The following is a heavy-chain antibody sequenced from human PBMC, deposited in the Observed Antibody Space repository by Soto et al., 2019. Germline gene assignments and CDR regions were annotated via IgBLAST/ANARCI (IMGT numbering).Heavy chain of an antibody. CDR3: ARGQWGAFDL. CDR2: IHSDGSST. J-gene: IGHJ3*01. CDR1: GFTFSYYW. V-gene: IGHV3-74*01. D-gene: IGHD1-26*01. Sequence: DVQLVESGGGSVLPGGSLSLSCAATGFTFSYYWMHWVRQAPGKGLVWVSRIHSDGSSTTDADSVKGRFTISRDNAKNTLYLQMNSLRAEDTAVYYCARGQWGAFDLWGQGTMVTVAS.